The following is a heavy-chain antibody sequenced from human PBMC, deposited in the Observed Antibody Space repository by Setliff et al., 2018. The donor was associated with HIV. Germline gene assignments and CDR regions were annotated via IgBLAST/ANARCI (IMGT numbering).Heavy chain of an antibody. J-gene: IGHJ6*03. CDR3: ARIVRPSYYYYYYMDV. Sequence: SVKVSCKASGGTSSSYAISWVRQAPGQGLEWMGGIIPIFNTANYAQKFQGRVTITADESTSTAYMELSSLRSEDTAVYYCARIVRPSYYYYYYMDVWGKGTTVTVS. CDR2: IIPIFNTA. CDR1: GGTSSSYA. V-gene: IGHV1-69*13. D-gene: IGHD3-10*02.